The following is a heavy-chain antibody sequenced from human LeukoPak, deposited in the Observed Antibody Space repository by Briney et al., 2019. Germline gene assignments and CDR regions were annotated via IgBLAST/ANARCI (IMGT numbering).Heavy chain of an antibody. CDR2: ISYSGSP. D-gene: IGHD6-13*01. Sequence: PSQTLSLTCTISGGSITSGDSFWTWIRHHPEKGLEWIGYISYSGSPYYNPSLQTRVTISSDMSKNQFTLNLASVTAADTAVYYCATDHLAVAGYNWFDPWGQGILVTVSS. V-gene: IGHV4-31*03. CDR3: ATDHLAVAGYNWFDP. CDR1: GGSITSGDSF. J-gene: IGHJ5*02.